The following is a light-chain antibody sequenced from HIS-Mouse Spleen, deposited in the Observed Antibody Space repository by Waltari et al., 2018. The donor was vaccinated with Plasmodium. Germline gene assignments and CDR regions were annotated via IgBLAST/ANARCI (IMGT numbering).Light chain of an antibody. CDR1: TSDVGGYNY. CDR3: CSYAGSYTYV. V-gene: IGLV2-11*01. J-gene: IGLJ1*01. Sequence: QSALTQPRSVSGSPGQSVPISCTGTTSDVGGYNYVSCHQQHPGKAPKLMIYDVSKRPSGVPDRFSGSKSGNTASLTISGLQAEDEADYYCCSYAGSYTYVFGTGTKVTVL. CDR2: DVS.